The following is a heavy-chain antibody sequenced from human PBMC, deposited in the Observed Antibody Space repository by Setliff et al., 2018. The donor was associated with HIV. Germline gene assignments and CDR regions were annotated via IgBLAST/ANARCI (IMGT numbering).Heavy chain of an antibody. J-gene: IGHJ4*02. CDR1: GYTFTSYD. CDR3: ARELRGYSGHDVA. CDR2: MNPNSGNT. D-gene: IGHD5-12*01. V-gene: IGHV1-8*03. Sequence: GASVKVSCKASGYTFTSYDIDWVRQAAGQGLEWMGWMNPNSGNTGCAQKFQGRVTITMNTSISTAYMDLSSLRSEDTAVYYCARELRGYSGHDVAWGQGTLVTVSS.